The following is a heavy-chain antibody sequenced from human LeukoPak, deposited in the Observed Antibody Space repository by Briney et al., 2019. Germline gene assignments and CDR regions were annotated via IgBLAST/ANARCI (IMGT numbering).Heavy chain of an antibody. CDR1: GGSINSYY. CDR3: ARVGYDFWSGYLGSYYYYYMDV. CDR2: IYYSGST. D-gene: IGHD3-3*01. J-gene: IGHJ6*03. V-gene: IGHV4-59*01. Sequence: SETLSLTCTVSGGSINSYYWSWIRQPPGKGLEWIGYIYYSGSTDYNPSLKSRVTISVDTSKNQFSLKLSSVTAADTAVYYCARVGYDFWSGYLGSYYYYYMDVWGKGTTVTVSS.